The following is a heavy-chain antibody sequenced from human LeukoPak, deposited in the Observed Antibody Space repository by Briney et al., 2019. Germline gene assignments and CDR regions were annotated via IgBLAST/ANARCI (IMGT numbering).Heavy chain of an antibody. CDR2: IIPIFGTA. Sequence: SVKVSCKASGGTFSSYAISWVRQAPGQGLEWMGGIIPIFGTANYAQKFQGRATITADKSTSTAYMELSSLRSEDTAVYYCAREHGGHAFDYWGQGTLVTVSS. D-gene: IGHD4-23*01. CDR1: GGTFSSYA. CDR3: AREHGGHAFDY. J-gene: IGHJ4*02. V-gene: IGHV1-69*06.